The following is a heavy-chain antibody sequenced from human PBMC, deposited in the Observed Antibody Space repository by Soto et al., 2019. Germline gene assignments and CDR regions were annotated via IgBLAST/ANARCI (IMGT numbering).Heavy chain of an antibody. J-gene: IGHJ4*02. D-gene: IGHD3-22*01. V-gene: IGHV3-33*01. CDR2: IWYDGSNK. CDR1: GFTSSSYG. CDR3: ARESYDSSGYYFDY. Sequence: SLRLSCAASGFTSSSYGMHWVRQAPGKGLEWVAVIWYDGSNKYYADSVKGRLTISRDNSKNTLYLQMNSLRAEDTAVYYCARESYDSSGYYFDYWGQGTLVTVSS.